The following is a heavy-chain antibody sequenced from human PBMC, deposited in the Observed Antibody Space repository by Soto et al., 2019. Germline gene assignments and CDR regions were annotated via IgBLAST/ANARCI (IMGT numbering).Heavy chain of an antibody. J-gene: IGHJ4*02. CDR1: GFSFRSYA. CDR3: APWGDLDY. CDR2: ITDSGGKK. D-gene: IGHD2-21*02. Sequence: GGSLRLSCAASGFSFRSYALSWVRQAPGKGLEWVSTITDSGGKKFYADSVKGRFSISRDTAQSTFYLQMNGLRAEDTAMYCCAPWGDLDYWGQGTRVTVSS. V-gene: IGHV3-23*01.